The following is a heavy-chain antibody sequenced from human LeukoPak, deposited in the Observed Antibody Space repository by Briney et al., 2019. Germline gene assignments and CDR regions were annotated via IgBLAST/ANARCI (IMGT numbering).Heavy chain of an antibody. V-gene: IGHV3-66*02. CDR3: AREAYYHDSSGYYYPDY. J-gene: IGHJ4*02. Sequence: GGSLILSCAASGFTVSTNYMSWVRQAPGMGLERVSIIYSGDSTSYTDSVKGRFTISRDGSKNTLYLQMNGLRAEDTAVYFCAREAYYHDSSGYYYPDYWGQGTLVTVSS. CDR2: IYSGDST. D-gene: IGHD3-22*01. CDR1: GFTVSTNY.